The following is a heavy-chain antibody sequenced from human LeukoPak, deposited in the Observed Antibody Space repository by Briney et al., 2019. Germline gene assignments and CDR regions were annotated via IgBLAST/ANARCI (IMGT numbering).Heavy chain of an antibody. Sequence: PGGSLRLSCAASGFTFSSNSMNWVRQAPGKGLEWVSYISTSGSTIYYADSVTGRFTISRDNAKNSLYLQMNSLRDEDTAVYYCARDHYGSGTTFDYWGQGTLVTVSS. V-gene: IGHV3-48*02. CDR3: ARDHYGSGTTFDY. CDR2: ISTSGSTI. D-gene: IGHD3-10*01. CDR1: GFTFSSNS. J-gene: IGHJ4*02.